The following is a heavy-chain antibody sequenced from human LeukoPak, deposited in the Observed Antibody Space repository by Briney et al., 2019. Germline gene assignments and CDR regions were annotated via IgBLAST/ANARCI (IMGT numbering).Heavy chain of an antibody. Sequence: PGGSLRLSCAASGFTFSSYAMSWVRQAPGKGLEWVSGISGSGGSTYYADSVKGRFTISRDNSKNTLYLQMNSLRAEDTAVYYCARLGYCSGGSCYSSYYYGMDVWGQGTTVTVSS. J-gene: IGHJ6*02. CDR2: ISGSGGST. CDR1: GFTFSSYA. CDR3: ARLGYCSGGSCYSSYYYGMDV. D-gene: IGHD2-15*01. V-gene: IGHV3-23*01.